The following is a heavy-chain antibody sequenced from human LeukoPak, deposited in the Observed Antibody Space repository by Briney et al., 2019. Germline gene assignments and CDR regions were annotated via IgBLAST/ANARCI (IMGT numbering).Heavy chain of an antibody. CDR2: IKQDGSEK. CDR3: AKDSLLTVVSPVAAS. V-gene: IGHV3-7*01. J-gene: IGHJ5*02. CDR1: GFTFTTYW. Sequence: PGGSLRLSCAASGFTFTTYWMSWVRQAPGKVLEWVANIKQDGSEKYYVDSVKGRFAISRDNAKNSLFLQMNALSVEDTAVYYCAKDSLLTVVSPVAASWGQGIQVTVSS. D-gene: IGHD4-23*01.